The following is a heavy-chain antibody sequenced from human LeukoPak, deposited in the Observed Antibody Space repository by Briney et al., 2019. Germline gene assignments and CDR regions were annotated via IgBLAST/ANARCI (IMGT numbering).Heavy chain of an antibody. Sequence: GGSLRLSCAASGFTFSSYAMSWVRQAPGKGLEWVSGISDSGGSTYYADSVKGRFTISRDNSKNTLYLQMNSLRAEDTAVYFCATPGQLVFCYNMDVWGKGTTVIVSS. CDR2: ISDSGGST. V-gene: IGHV3-23*01. J-gene: IGHJ6*03. D-gene: IGHD6-13*01. CDR1: GFTFSSYA. CDR3: ATPGQLVFCYNMDV.